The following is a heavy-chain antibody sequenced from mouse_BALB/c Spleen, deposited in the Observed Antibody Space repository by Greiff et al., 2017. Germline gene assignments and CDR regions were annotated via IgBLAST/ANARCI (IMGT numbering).Heavy chain of an antibody. V-gene: IGHV5-12-1*01. J-gene: IGHJ3*01. Sequence: EVQGVESGGGLVKPGGSLKLSCAASGFAFSSYDMSWVRQTPEKRLEWVAYISSGGGSTYYPDTVKGRFTISRDNAKNTLYLQLSSLKSEDTAMYYGARHEVNSAWFAYWGQGTLVTVSA. D-gene: IGHD1-3*01. CDR2: ISSGGGST. CDR1: GFAFSSYD. CDR3: ARHEVNSAWFAY.